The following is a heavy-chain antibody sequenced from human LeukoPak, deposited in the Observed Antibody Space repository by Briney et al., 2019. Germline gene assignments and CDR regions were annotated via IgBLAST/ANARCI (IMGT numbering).Heavy chain of an antibody. CDR2: ISGSGGST. J-gene: IGHJ4*02. CDR3: AKARDFWTGYYAYAFAY. CDR1: GVTFSSYA. D-gene: IGHD3/OR15-3a*01. Sequence: GGSLRLSCAATGVTFSSYAMSWVRQAPGKGLEWVSAISGSGGSTYYADSVKGRFTISRDNSKPTPYLQMNSLSPEDTAVYYCAKARDFWTGYYAYAFAYWGQGTLVTVSS. V-gene: IGHV3-23*01.